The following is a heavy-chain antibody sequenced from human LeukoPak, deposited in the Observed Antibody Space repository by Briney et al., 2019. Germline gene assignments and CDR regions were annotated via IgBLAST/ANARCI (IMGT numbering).Heavy chain of an antibody. CDR3: ARVPSMTIVDY. J-gene: IGHJ4*02. D-gene: IGHD4/OR15-4a*01. CDR2: IYSGGST. Sequence: GGSLRLSCAASGFTVSSNYMSWVRQAPGKGLEWVSVIYSGGSTYYADSVKGRFTISRDNSKNTLYLQMNSLRAEDTAVYYCARVPSMTIVDYWGQGTLVTVSS. V-gene: IGHV3-66*01. CDR1: GFTVSSNY.